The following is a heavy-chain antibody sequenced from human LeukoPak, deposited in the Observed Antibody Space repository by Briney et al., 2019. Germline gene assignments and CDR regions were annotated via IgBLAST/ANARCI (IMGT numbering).Heavy chain of an antibody. J-gene: IGHJ5*02. D-gene: IGHD3-9*01. CDR3: AREGYDILTGYNNWFDP. Sequence: ASVKVSCKASGYTFTSYGISWVRQAPGHGLEWMGWISAYNGNTNYAQKLQGRVTMTTDTSTSTAYMELRSLRSDDTAVYYCAREGYDILTGYNNWFDPWGQGTLVTVSS. V-gene: IGHV1-18*01. CDR1: GYTFTSYG. CDR2: ISAYNGNT.